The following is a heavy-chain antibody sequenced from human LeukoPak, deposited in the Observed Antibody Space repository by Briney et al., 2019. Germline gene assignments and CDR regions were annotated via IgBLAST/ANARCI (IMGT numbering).Heavy chain of an antibody. CDR2: IRTDGSNK. CDR1: GFTFINFG. D-gene: IGHD3-10*02. CDR3: VRRGMLMGYFDY. J-gene: IGHJ4*02. Sequence: GGSLRLSCAASGFTFINFGIQWVRQAPSKGLEWVAFIRTDGSNKYYTDSVKGRFTISRDNSKNTLYLQMNGLRAEDTAVYYCVRRGMLMGYFDYWGQGTLVTVSS. V-gene: IGHV3-30*02.